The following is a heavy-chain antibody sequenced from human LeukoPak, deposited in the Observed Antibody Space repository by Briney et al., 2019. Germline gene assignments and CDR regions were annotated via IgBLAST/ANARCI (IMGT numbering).Heavy chain of an antibody. V-gene: IGHV3-33*01. CDR2: IWYDGSNK. D-gene: IGHD6-13*01. Sequence: GGSLRLSCAASGFTFSNYGMHWVRQAPGKGLEWVAVIWYDGSNKYSADSVKGRFTISRDNSKNTLYLQMNSLRAEDTAVYYCARALSVDSSSSYSDYWGQGTLVTVSS. J-gene: IGHJ4*02. CDR1: GFTFSNYG. CDR3: ARALSVDSSSSYSDY.